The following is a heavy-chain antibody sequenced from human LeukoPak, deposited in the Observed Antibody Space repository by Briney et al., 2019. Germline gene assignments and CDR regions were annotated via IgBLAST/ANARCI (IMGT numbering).Heavy chain of an antibody. CDR1: GGSISSGGYY. CDR2: IYYSGST. Sequence: SETLSLTCTVSGGSISSGGYYWSWLRQHPGKGLEWIGYIYYSGSTYYNPSLKSRVTISVDTSKNQFSLKLSSVTAADTAVYYCARGPPLGYFQHWGQGTLVTVSS. D-gene: IGHD3-16*01. CDR3: ARGPPLGYFQH. V-gene: IGHV4-31*03. J-gene: IGHJ1*01.